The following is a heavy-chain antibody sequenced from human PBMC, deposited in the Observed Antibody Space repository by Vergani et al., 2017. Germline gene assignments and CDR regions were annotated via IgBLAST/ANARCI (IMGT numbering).Heavy chain of an antibody. D-gene: IGHD4/OR15-4a*01. V-gene: IGHV3-15*07. J-gene: IGHJ6*03. Sequence: EVQLVESGGGLVKPGGSLRLSCAASGFTFSNAWMNWVRQAPGKGLEWVGRIKSKTDGGTTDYAAPVKGRFTISRDDSKNTLYLQMNSLKTEDTAVYYCTTELGAPPLWYYMDVWGKGTTVTVSS. CDR1: GFTFSNAW. CDR2: IKSKTDGGTT. CDR3: TTELGAPPLWYYMDV.